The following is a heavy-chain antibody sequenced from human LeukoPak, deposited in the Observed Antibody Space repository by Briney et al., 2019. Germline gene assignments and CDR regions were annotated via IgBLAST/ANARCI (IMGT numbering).Heavy chain of an antibody. D-gene: IGHD5-12*01. Sequence: GASVKVSCKASGYTFTSYYMHWVRQAPGQGLEWMGIINPSGGSTSYAQKFQGRVTMTRDTSTSTVNMELSSLRSEDTAVYYCARDLRGYSYYYGMDVWGQGTTVTVSS. CDR1: GYTFTSYY. J-gene: IGHJ6*02. CDR2: INPSGGST. V-gene: IGHV1-46*01. CDR3: ARDLRGYSYYYGMDV.